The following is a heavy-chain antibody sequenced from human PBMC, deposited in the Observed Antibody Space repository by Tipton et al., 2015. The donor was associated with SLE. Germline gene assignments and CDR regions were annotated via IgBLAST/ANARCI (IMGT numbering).Heavy chain of an antibody. J-gene: IGHJ4*02. Sequence: TLSLTCTVSGGSISSGGYYWSWIRQHPGKGLEWIGYIYYSGSTYYNPSLQSRVTISVDTSKNQFSLKLSSVTAADTAVYYCARDERVRGVLGYWGQGTLVTVSS. V-gene: IGHV4-31*03. CDR1: GGSISSGGYY. CDR3: ARDERVRGVLGY. D-gene: IGHD3-10*01. CDR2: IYYSGST.